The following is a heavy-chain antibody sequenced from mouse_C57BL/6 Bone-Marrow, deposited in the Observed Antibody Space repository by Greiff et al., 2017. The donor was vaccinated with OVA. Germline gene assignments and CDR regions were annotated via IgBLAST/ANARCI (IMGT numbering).Heavy chain of an antibody. D-gene: IGHD2-10*02. CDR2: ISDGGSYT. Sequence: EVHLVESGGGLVKPGGSLKLSCAASGFTFSSYAMSWVRQTPEKRLEWVATISDGGSYTYYPDNVKGRFTISRDNAKNNLYLQMSHLKSEDTAMYYCARGGYGNYYFDYWGQGTTLTVSS. CDR3: ARGGYGNYYFDY. J-gene: IGHJ2*01. V-gene: IGHV5-4*01. CDR1: GFTFSSYA.